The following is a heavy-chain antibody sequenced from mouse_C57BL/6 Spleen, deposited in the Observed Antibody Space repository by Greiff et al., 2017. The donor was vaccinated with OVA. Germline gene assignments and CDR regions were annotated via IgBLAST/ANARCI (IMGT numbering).Heavy chain of an antibody. CDR3: ARDSSGYAWFAY. J-gene: IGHJ3*01. CDR1: GFTFSDYG. D-gene: IGHD3-2*02. CDR2: ISSGSSTI. Sequence: EVNLVESGGGLVKPGGSLKLSCAASGFTFSDYGMHWVRQAPEKGLEWVAYISSGSSTIYYADTVKGRFTISRDNAKNTLFLQMTSLRSEDTAMYYCARDSSGYAWFAYWGQGTLVTVSA. V-gene: IGHV5-17*01.